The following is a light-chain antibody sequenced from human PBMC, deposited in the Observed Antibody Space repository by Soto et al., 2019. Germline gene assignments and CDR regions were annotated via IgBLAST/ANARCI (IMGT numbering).Light chain of an antibody. CDR1: SSNIGAGYD. CDR2: GNS. CDR3: QSYDSSLSGPFYV. V-gene: IGLV1-40*01. J-gene: IGLJ1*01. Sequence: QSVLTQPPSVSGAPGQRVTISCTGSSSNIGAGYDVHWYQQLPGTAPKLLIYGNSNRPSGVPDRFSGSKSGTSASLAITGLQAKDEADYYCQSYDSSLSGPFYVFGAGTKLTVL.